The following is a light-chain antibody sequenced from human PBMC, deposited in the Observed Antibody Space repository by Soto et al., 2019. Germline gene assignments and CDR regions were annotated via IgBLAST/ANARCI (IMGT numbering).Light chain of an antibody. J-gene: IGKJ1*01. Sequence: EIVLAQSPGTLSLSPGERATLSCRASQSVSSNYLAWYQQKPGQAPRLLIYAASSRATGIPDRFSGSGSGTDFTLTISRLEPEAFAVYYCQHYGSSRWTFGQGAKVEV. CDR3: QHYGSSRWT. V-gene: IGKV3-20*01. CDR1: QSVSSNY. CDR2: AAS.